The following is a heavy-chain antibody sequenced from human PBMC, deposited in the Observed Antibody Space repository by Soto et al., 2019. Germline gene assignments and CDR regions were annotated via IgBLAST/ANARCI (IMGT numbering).Heavy chain of an antibody. CDR1: GYTFTSYA. CDR2: INAGIGKA. V-gene: IGHV1-3*01. J-gene: IGHJ4*02. D-gene: IGHD4-17*01. Sequence: ASVKVSCKASGYTFTSYAMHCVRQAPGQRLEWMGWINAGIGKAKYAQKFQGRVTITTDKSTSTAYMELSSLRSEDTAVYYCARSDGPLGDYWGQGTLVTVSS. CDR3: ARSDGPLGDY.